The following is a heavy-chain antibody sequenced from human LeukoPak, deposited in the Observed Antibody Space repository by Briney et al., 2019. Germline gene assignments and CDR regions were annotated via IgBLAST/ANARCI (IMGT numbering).Heavy chain of an antibody. J-gene: IGHJ5*02. V-gene: IGHV4-59*08. CDR3: ARNQNWFDP. Sequence: SETLCLTCTVSGGSISSYYWSWIRQPPGKGLEWIGYIYYSGSTNYNPSLKSRVTISVDTSKNQFSPKLSSVTAADTAVYYCARNQNWFDPWGQGTLVTVSS. CDR1: GGSISSYY. CDR2: IYYSGST.